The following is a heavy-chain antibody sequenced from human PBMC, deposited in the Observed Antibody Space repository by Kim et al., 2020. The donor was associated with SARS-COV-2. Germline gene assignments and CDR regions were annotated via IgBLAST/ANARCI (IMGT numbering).Heavy chain of an antibody. J-gene: IGHJ3*02. CDR3: ARRGRFGAFDI. V-gene: IGHV4-59*08. Sequence: TIDNPSLKSRVTISVDTSTNQFSLKLSSVTAADTAVYYCARRGRFGAFDIWGQGTMVTVSS. D-gene: IGHD3-10*01. CDR2: T.